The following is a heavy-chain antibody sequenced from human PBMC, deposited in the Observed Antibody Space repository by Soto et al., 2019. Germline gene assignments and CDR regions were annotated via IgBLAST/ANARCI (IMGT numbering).Heavy chain of an antibody. V-gene: IGHV3-9*01. Sequence: LRLSCAASRFTFDDYAMHWVRQAPGKGLEWVSGISWNSGSIGYADSVKGRFTISRDNAKNSLYLQMNSLRAEDTALYYCAKDPHSGYDWAYFDYWGQRTLVTVSS. CDR2: ISWNSGSI. D-gene: IGHD5-12*01. CDR3: AKDPHSGYDWAYFDY. CDR1: RFTFDDYA. J-gene: IGHJ4*02.